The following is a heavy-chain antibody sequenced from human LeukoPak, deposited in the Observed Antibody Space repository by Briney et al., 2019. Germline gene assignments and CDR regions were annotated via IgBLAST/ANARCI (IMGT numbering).Heavy chain of an antibody. J-gene: IGHJ4*02. D-gene: IGHD3-3*01. Sequence: GGSLRLSCAASGFTFSDYYMSWIRQAPGKGLEWVSYISSSSSTIYYADSVKGRFTISRDNAKNSLYLQMNSLRAEDTAVYYCARDTYYDFWSGFDYWGQGTLVTVSS. CDR3: ARDTYYDFWSGFDY. CDR1: GFTFSDYY. V-gene: IGHV3-11*04. CDR2: ISSSSSTI.